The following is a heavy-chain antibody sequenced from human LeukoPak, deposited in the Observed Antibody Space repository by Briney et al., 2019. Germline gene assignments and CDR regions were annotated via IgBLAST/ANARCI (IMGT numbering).Heavy chain of an antibody. CDR3: AKDDITMVRGAAGG. D-gene: IGHD3-10*01. CDR1: GFTFSSYA. V-gene: IGHV3-30-3*01. J-gene: IGHJ4*02. Sequence: GGSLRLSCAASGFTFSSYAMHWVRQAPGKGLEWVAVISYDGSNKYYADSVKGRYTISRDNSKNTLYLQMNSLRAEDTAVYYCAKDDITMVRGAAGGWGQGTLVTVSS. CDR2: ISYDGSNK.